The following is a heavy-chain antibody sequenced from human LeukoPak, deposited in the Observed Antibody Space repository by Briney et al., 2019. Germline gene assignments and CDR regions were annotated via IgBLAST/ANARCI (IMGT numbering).Heavy chain of an antibody. D-gene: IGHD5-18*01. Sequence: PSETLSLTCAVYGGSFSGYYWSWIRQPPGKGLEWIGEINHSGSTNYNPSLKSRVTISVDTPKNQFSLKLSSVTAADTAVYYCARGRYSYGYCYFDYWGQGTLVTVSS. J-gene: IGHJ4*02. CDR1: GGSFSGYY. CDR3: ARGRYSYGYCYFDY. V-gene: IGHV4-34*01. CDR2: INHSGST.